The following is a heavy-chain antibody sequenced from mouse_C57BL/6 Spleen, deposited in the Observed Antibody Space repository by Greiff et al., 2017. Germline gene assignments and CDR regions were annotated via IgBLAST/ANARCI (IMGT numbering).Heavy chain of an antibody. J-gene: IGHJ2*01. CDR3: ARGYAGHYGGFDY. Sequence: QVQLQQPGAELVQPGASVKLSCKASGYTFTSYWMQWVKQRPGQGLEWIGEIDPTDSYTNYNQKFKGKATLTVDTSSRTAYMQLSSLTSEDSAVYYCARGYAGHYGGFDYWGQGTTLTVSS. CDR1: GYTFTSYW. D-gene: IGHD1-1*01. CDR2: IDPTDSYT. V-gene: IGHV1-50*01.